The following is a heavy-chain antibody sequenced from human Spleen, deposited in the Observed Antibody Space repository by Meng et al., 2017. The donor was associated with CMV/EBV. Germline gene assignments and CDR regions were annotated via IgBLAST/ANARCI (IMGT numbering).Heavy chain of an antibody. V-gene: IGHV1-2*02. CDR3: AREAAAGIDY. J-gene: IGHJ4*02. CDR1: GYTFTGYY. Sequence: VSCKASGYTFTGYYMHWVRQAPGQGLEWMGWINPNSGGTNYAQKFQGRVTMTRDTSISTAYMELSSLRSDDTAVHYCAREAAAGIDYWGQGTLVTVSS. D-gene: IGHD6-13*01. CDR2: INPNSGGT.